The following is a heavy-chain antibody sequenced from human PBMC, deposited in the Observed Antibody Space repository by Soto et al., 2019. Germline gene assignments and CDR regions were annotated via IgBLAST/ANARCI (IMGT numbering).Heavy chain of an antibody. J-gene: IGHJ3*02. D-gene: IGHD6-6*01. Sequence: GGSLRLSCAASGFTFSSYGMHWVRQAPGKGLEWVAVIWYDGSNKYYADSVKGRFTISRDNSKNTLYLQMNSLRAEDTAVYYCARDRKGAARADAFDIWGQGTMVTVS. CDR1: GFTFSSYG. CDR3: ARDRKGAARADAFDI. CDR2: IWYDGSNK. V-gene: IGHV3-33*01.